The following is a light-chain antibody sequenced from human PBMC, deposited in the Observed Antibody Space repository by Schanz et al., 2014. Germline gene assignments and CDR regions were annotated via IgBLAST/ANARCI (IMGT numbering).Light chain of an antibody. CDR3: QHYNNWPPVWT. Sequence: EIVLTQSPGTLSVSQGERVTLSCRASQSVTNRYLAWYQQKPGQAPRLLIYGASSRATGVPDRFSGSGSGTDFTLTISRLEPEDFAIYYCQHYNNWPPVWTFGQGTKVEIK. CDR1: QSVTNRY. V-gene: IGKV3-20*01. CDR2: GAS. J-gene: IGKJ1*01.